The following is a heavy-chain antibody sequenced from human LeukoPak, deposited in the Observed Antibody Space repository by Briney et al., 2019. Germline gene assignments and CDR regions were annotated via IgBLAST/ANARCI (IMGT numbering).Heavy chain of an antibody. D-gene: IGHD7-27*01. Sequence: SETLSLTRTVSGGSINSSSFYWGWIRHPPGKGLEWIGIIYYSGSTSYTPSLDSRVNMPVDTSKTQFSLNLSSVTAADTAVYYGARDSRLGMVPLIDYWGPGTLVTVSS. CDR3: ARDSRLGMVPLIDY. V-gene: IGHV4-39*07. CDR2: IYYSGST. J-gene: IGHJ4*02. CDR1: GGSINSSSFY.